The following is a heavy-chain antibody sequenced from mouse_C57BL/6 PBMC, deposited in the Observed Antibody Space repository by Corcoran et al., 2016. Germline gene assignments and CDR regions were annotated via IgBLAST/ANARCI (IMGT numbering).Heavy chain of an antibody. Sequence: EVQLQQSGPELVKPGASVKISCKASGYTFTDYYMNWVKQSHGKSLEWIGDINPNNGGTSYNQKFKGKATLTVDKSSSTAYMELRSLTSEDSAGYYWALGDYGNYGWFAYWGQGTLVTVSA. CDR3: ALGDYGNYGWFAY. CDR1: GYTFTDYY. J-gene: IGHJ3*01. CDR2: INPNNGGT. V-gene: IGHV1-26*01. D-gene: IGHD2-1*01.